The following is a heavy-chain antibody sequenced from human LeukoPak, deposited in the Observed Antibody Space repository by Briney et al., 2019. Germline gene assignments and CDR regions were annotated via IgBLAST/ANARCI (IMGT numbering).Heavy chain of an antibody. CDR2: INPNSGGT. CDR1: GYTFTGYY. D-gene: IGHD3-10*01. J-gene: IGHJ4*02. CDR3: ARGSVTMVRGVIRVLDH. V-gene: IGHV1-2*02. Sequence: ASVKVSCKASGYTFTGYYMHWVRQAPGQGLEWMGWINPNSGGTNYAQKFQGRVTMTRDTSISTAYMELSRLRSDDTAVYYCARGSVTMVRGVIRVLDHWGQGTLVTVSS.